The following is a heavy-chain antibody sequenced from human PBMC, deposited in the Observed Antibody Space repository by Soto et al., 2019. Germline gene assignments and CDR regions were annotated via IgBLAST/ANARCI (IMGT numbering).Heavy chain of an antibody. V-gene: IGHV3-33*08. CDR1: GFTFSYYG. CDR3: ARDADTTGHYSHFDL. CDR2: MHTGGNEK. Sequence: QVQLVESGGGVVQPGGSLRLSCAASGFTFSYYGLHWVRQAPGKGLEWVAVMHTGGNEKYYVDSVKGRFTVSRDDSRNMVYLEMSGLRAEYTAEYFCARDADTTGHYSHFDLWGRGALVAVS. J-gene: IGHJ4*02. D-gene: IGHD3-9*01.